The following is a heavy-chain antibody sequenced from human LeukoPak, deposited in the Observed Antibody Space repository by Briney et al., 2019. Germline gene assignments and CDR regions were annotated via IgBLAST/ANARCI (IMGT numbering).Heavy chain of an antibody. V-gene: IGHV3-48*03. D-gene: IGHD3-22*01. J-gene: IGHJ4*02. Sequence: PGGSLRLSCAASGFTFSSYEMNWVRQAPGKGLEWVSYISSSGSTIYYADSVKGRFTISRDNAKNSLYLQMNSLRAEDTAVYYCARGGEGYDSSGYYFWYFDYWGQGTLVTVSS. CDR3: ARGGEGYDSSGYYFWYFDY. CDR1: GFTFSSYE. CDR2: ISSSGSTI.